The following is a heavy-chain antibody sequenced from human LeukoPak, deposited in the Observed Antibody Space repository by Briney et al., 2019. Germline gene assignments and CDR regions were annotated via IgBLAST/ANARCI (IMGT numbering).Heavy chain of an antibody. Sequence: VASVKVSCKASGYTFTSYAMHWVRQAPGQRLEWMGWINAGNGNTKYSQKFQGRVTITRDTSASTAYMELSSLRSEDTAVYYCAKADGSGSYYSVGPRDDAFDIWGQGTMVTVSS. CDR1: GYTFTSYA. CDR2: INAGNGNT. V-gene: IGHV1-3*01. D-gene: IGHD3-10*01. J-gene: IGHJ3*02. CDR3: AKADGSGSYYSVGPRDDAFDI.